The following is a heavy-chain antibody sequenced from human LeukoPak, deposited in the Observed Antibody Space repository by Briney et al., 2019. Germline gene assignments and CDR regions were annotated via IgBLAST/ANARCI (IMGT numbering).Heavy chain of an antibody. D-gene: IGHD6-13*01. J-gene: IGHJ5*02. CDR1: GFTFSSYA. V-gene: IGHV3-23*01. CDR3: AKDLGSSSWYGGWFDP. Sequence: PGGSLRLSCAASGFTFSSYAMSWVRQAPGKGLEWVSAISGSGGSPYYADSVKGRFTVSRDNSKNTLYLQMNSLRAEDTAVYYCAKDLGSSSWYGGWFDPWGQGTLVTVSS. CDR2: ISGSGGSP.